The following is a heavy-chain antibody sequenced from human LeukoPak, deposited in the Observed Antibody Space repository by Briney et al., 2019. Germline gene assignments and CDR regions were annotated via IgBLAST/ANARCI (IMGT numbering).Heavy chain of an antibody. CDR2: INSNSGDA. D-gene: IGHD3-16*01. V-gene: IGHV1-2*02. J-gene: IGHJ3*02. Sequence: ASVKVSCKASGYTFTANYMHWVRQAPGQGLEYMGWINSNSGDANYAQKFHGRVTMTRHTSISTVYMELSGLTSDDTAVYYCARDLGGNALDIWGQGTVVTVSS. CDR3: ARDLGGNALDI. CDR1: GYTFTANY.